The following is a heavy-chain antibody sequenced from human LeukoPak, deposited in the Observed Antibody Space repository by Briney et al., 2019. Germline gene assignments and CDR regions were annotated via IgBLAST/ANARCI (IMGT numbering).Heavy chain of an antibody. CDR2: IYYSGST. CDR3: AGHASDSSGFYYYYGMDV. Sequence: SETLSLTCTVSGVSISSSSISSSGNYWGWIRQPPGKGLEWIGSIYYSGSTYYNPSLKSRVTISVDTSKNQFSLKLSSVTAADTAVYYCAGHASDSSGFYYYYGMDVWGQGTTVTVSS. D-gene: IGHD3-22*01. V-gene: IGHV4-39*01. CDR1: GVSISSSSISSSGNY. J-gene: IGHJ6*02.